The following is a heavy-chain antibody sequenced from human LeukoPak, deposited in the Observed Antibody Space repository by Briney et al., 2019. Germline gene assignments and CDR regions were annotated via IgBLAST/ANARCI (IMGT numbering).Heavy chain of an antibody. Sequence: GGSLRLSCAASEFTFSSYGMSWVRQAPGKGLEWVSAISGSGGSTYYADSVKGRFTISRDNSKNTLYLQMNSLRAEDTAVYYCAKAGAVVVVAAKYFDYWGQGTLVTVSS. CDR3: AKAGAVVVVAAKYFDY. V-gene: IGHV3-23*01. CDR1: EFTFSSYG. CDR2: ISGSGGST. D-gene: IGHD2-15*01. J-gene: IGHJ4*02.